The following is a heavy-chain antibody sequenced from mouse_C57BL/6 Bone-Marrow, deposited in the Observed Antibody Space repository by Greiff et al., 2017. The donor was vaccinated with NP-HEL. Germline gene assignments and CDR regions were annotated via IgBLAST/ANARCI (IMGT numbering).Heavy chain of an antibody. CDR2: IYPSDSET. J-gene: IGHJ2*01. D-gene: IGHD1-1*01. CDR3: ARALRSEDYFDY. Sequence: QVHVKQPGAELVRPGSSVKLSCKASGYTFTSYWMDWVKQRPGQGLEWIGNIYPSDSETHYNQKFKDKATLTVDKSSSTAYMQLSSLTSEDSAVYYCARALRSEDYFDYWGQGTTLTVSS. CDR1: GYTFTSYW. V-gene: IGHV1-61*01.